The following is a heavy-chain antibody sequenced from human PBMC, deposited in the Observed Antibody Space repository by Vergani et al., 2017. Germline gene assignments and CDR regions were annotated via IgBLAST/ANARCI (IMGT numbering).Heavy chain of an antibody. D-gene: IGHD1-26*01. Sequence: QVQLVESGGGLVKPGGSLRLSCAASGFTFSDYYMSWIRQAPGKGLEWVSYISSSGSTIYYADSVKGRFTISRDNAKNSLDLQMNSLRAEDTAVYYCARAIRIVGAALPPSYYYYGMDVWGQGTTVTVSS. CDR1: GFTFSDYY. V-gene: IGHV3-11*04. CDR3: ARAIRIVGAALPPSYYYYGMDV. J-gene: IGHJ6*02. CDR2: ISSSGSTI.